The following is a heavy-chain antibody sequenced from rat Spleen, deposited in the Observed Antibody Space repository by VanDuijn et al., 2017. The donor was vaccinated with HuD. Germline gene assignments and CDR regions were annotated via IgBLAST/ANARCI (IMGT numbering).Heavy chain of an antibody. V-gene: IGHV6-21*01. CDR1: GFTFSDYW. J-gene: IGHJ2*01. CDR3: TRRHYDGNYHD. CDR2: IRDKANNYVT. D-gene: IGHD1-12*03. Sequence: EVKLEESGGGLVQPGMSVKLSCTTSGFTFSDYWMDWVRQAPGKGLEWVAEIRDKANNYVTFYGGSFKGKFTISRDDSKSIVYLQMNSIRSEDTGIYYCTRRHYDGNYHDWGQGVMVTVSS.